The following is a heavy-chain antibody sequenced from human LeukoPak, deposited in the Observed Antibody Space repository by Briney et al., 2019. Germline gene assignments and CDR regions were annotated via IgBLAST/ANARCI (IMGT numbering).Heavy chain of an antibody. J-gene: IGHJ4*02. V-gene: IGHV4-31*03. CDR2: IYYSGST. CDR1: GGSISSGGYY. D-gene: IGHD3-22*01. CDR3: ASAYYYDSSGYDY. Sequence: PSETLSLTCTVSGGSISSGGYYWRWIRQHPGKGLEWIGYIYYSGSTYYNPSLKSRVTISVDTSKNQFSLKLSSVTAADTAVYYCASAYYYDSSGYDYWGQGTLVTVSS.